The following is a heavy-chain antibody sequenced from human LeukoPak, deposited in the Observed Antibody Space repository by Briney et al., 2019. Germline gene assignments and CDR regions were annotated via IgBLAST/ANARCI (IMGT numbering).Heavy chain of an antibody. J-gene: IGHJ4*02. CDR3: ASGCPRRGNIVVVPAARYFDY. CDR1: GGSFSGYY. D-gene: IGHD2-2*01. CDR2: INHSGST. Sequence: SETLSLTCAVYGGSFSGYYWSWIRQPPGKGLEWIGEINHSGSTNYNPSLKSRVTISVDTSKNQFSLKLSSVTAADTAVYYCASGCPRRGNIVVVPAARYFDYWGQGTLVTVSS. V-gene: IGHV4-34*01.